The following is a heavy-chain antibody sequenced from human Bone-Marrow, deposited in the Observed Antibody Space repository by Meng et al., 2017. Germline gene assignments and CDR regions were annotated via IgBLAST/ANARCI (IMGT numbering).Heavy chain of an antibody. D-gene: IGHD2-2*01. Sequence: SETLSLTCTVSGGSISSGDYFWSWLRQHPGKGLEWIGYISYSGSTYYHPSLKSRITISVDTSKNLFSLKLTSMTAADTAVYYCARDRFLVVPAANFGMDVWGQGTTVTGAS. CDR1: GGSISSGDYF. CDR2: ISYSGST. V-gene: IGHV4-31*03. J-gene: IGHJ6*02. CDR3: ARDRFLVVPAANFGMDV.